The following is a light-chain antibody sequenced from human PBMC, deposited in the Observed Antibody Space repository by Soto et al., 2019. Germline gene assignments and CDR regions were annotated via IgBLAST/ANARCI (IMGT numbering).Light chain of an antibody. V-gene: IGKV3-11*01. CDR3: QQRSNWPLLT. CDR2: DAS. Sequence: EIVLTQSPATLSLSPGERVTLSCRASQSVRSYVAWYQQKPGQAPRLLIYDASNRATGIPARFSGSGSGTDFTLTISSLEPEDFAVYYCQQRSNWPLLTFGGGTKVEIK. J-gene: IGKJ4*01. CDR1: QSVRSY.